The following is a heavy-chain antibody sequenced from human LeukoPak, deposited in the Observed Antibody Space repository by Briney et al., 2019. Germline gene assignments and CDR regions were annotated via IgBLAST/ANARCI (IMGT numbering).Heavy chain of an antibody. V-gene: IGHV3-20*04. CDR3: ARERVTTDNYYYMDV. D-gene: IGHD1-26*01. CDR1: RFTFSSYE. J-gene: IGHJ6*03. CDR2: INWNGDST. Sequence: GGSLRLSCAASRFTFSSYEMNWVRQAPGKGLEWVSGINWNGDSTGYVDSVKGRFTISRDNAKNSLYLQMNSLRAEDTALFYCARERVTTDNYYYMDVWGKGTTVTVSS.